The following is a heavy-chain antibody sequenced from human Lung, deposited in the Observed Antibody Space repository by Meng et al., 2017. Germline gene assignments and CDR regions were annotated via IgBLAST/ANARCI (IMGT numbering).Heavy chain of an antibody. CDR2: INHRGRT. Sequence: QVQLQQGGAGELKPSETLSLTCAVYVGSFSGYQWNWIRQSPGKGLEWIGNINHRGRTNYNPSLKSRVTISVDTYKNQFSLKLSSVTAADTSVYYCARDQGGAGGYWGQGTLVTVSS. CDR1: VGSFSGYQ. V-gene: IGHV4-34*01. J-gene: IGHJ4*02. D-gene: IGHD2-15*01. CDR3: ARDQGGAGGY.